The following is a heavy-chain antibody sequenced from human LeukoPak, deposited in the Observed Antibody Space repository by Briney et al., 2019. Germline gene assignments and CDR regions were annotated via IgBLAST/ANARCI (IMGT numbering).Heavy chain of an antibody. CDR1: GHTFTGYF. Sequence: GASVKVSCKTSGHTFTGYFIHWVRQAPGLGLEWMGWINPSTGGTNYAQMFQGRVTMTRDTSISTAYMELSSLISDDTAVYYCARDQSFYDAGDQRFDYWGQGTLVTVSS. J-gene: IGHJ4*02. CDR3: ARDQSFYDAGDQRFDY. D-gene: IGHD2/OR15-2a*01. V-gene: IGHV1-2*02. CDR2: INPSTGGT.